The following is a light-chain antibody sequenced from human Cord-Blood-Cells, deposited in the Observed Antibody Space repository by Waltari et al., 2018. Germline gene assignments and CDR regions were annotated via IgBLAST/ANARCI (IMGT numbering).Light chain of an antibody. CDR3: QQYDSTPLT. CDR1: QGISNS. V-gene: IGKV1-NL1*01. CDR2: AAS. Sequence: DIQMTQSPSSLSASVGDRVTITCRASQGISNSLAWYQQKPGKAPKLLLYAASRLESGVPTECSGSGSVTDYTLTISSMQPEEFATYYCQQYDSTPLTFGGGTKVEIK. J-gene: IGKJ4*01.